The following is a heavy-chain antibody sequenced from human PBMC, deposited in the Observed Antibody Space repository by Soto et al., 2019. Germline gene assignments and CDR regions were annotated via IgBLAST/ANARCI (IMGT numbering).Heavy chain of an antibody. J-gene: IGHJ3*02. Sequence: GASVKVSCKASGYTFTGYYMHWVRQAPGQGLEWMGWINPNSGGTNYAQKFQGWVTMTRDTSISTAYMELRSLRSDDTAVYYCARDLVSLWFGELRDDAFDIWGQGTMVTVSS. V-gene: IGHV1-2*04. CDR3: ARDLVSLWFGELRDDAFDI. D-gene: IGHD3-10*01. CDR2: INPNSGGT. CDR1: GYTFTGYY.